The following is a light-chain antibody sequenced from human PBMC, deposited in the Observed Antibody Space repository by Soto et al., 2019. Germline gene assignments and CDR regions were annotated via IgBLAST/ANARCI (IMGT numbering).Light chain of an antibody. CDR3: QQYGSSPRT. CDR2: GAA. V-gene: IGKV3-20*01. J-gene: IGKJ1*01. CDR1: QSVFSS. Sequence: IGITDSPATLSVSPGERATLSCRASQSVFSSLAWYQQKPGQAPRLLIYGAATRATGIPARFSGSGSGTDFTLTISRLEPEDFAVYYCQQYGSSPRTFGQGTKVDTK.